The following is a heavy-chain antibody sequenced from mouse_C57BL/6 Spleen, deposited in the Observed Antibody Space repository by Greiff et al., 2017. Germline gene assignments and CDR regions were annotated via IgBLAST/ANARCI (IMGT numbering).Heavy chain of an antibody. J-gene: IGHJ3*01. Sequence: QVHVKQPGAELVMPGASVKLSCKASGYTFTSYWMHWVKQRPGQGLEWIGEIDPSDSYTNYNQKFKGKSTLTVDKSSSTAYMQLSSLTSEDSAVYYCASYDGYYVWFAYWGQGTLVTVSA. CDR1: GYTFTSYW. D-gene: IGHD2-3*01. CDR2: IDPSDSYT. V-gene: IGHV1-69*01. CDR3: ASYDGYYVWFAY.